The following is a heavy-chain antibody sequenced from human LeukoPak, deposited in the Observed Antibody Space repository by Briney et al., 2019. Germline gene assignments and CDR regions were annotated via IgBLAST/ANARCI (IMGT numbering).Heavy chain of an antibody. CDR1: GGSISAYY. CDR3: ATWTYYYMDV. V-gene: IGHV4-4*07. D-gene: IGHD3/OR15-3a*01. Sequence: ASETLSLTCTVSGGSISAYYWSWIRQPAGKGLEWIGRIYTFENTDYNPSLKSRVTMSVDTSKNQFSLKLTSVTAAGTAVYYCATWTYYYMDVWGKGTTVTISS. CDR2: IYTFENT. J-gene: IGHJ6*03.